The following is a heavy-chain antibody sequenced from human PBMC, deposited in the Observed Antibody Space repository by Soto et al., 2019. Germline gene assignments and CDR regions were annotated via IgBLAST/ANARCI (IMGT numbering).Heavy chain of an antibody. J-gene: IGHJ4*02. CDR2: VTHDGTNK. CDR3: ATWGPHDFSMGY. D-gene: IGHD3-3*01. CDR1: GFSFSDFG. Sequence: QVQLVESGGGVVQPGRSLRLSRAASGFSFSDFGMHWVRQAPDTGLDWVAAVTHDGTNKYYADSVKGRFTISKDNSKNTLYLQMNSLRVDDTAVYYCATWGPHDFSMGYWGQGALVTVSS. V-gene: IGHV3-30*03.